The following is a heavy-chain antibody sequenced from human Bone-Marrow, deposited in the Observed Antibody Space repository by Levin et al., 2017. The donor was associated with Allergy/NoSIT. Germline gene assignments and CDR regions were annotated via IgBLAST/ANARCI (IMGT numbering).Heavy chain of an antibody. J-gene: IGHJ5*02. CDR1: GFSFSNFA. CDR2: ISGTDTST. CDR3: AKENPGGSGYGP. V-gene: IGHV3-23*01. D-gene: IGHD2-15*01. Sequence: GGSLRLSCAASGFSFSNFAMNWVRQAPGKGLEWVSAISGTDTSTYYRDSVRGRFTISRDNSKNTLYLQMNSLRVEDTAIYYCAKENPGGSGYGPWGRGTLVTVSS.